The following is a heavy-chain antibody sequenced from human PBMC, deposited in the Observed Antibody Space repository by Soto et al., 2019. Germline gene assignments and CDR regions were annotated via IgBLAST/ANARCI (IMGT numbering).Heavy chain of an antibody. Sequence: QVHLVESGGGVVQPGRSLRLSCAASGFTFSTYGMHWVRQAPGKGLEWVALIWNHGREDSYADSVKGRFTISRDNSKNSLRQQKNSRRADNTAVYYCVRGPWLVGDVTSFDYLGQGYLVTVSS. D-gene: IGHD6-19*01. J-gene: IGHJ4*02. CDR1: GFTFSTYG. V-gene: IGHV3-33*01. CDR2: IWNHGRED. CDR3: VRGPWLVGDVTSFDY.